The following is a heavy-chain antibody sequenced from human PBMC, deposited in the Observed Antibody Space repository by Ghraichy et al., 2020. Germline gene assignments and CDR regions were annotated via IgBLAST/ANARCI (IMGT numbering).Heavy chain of an antibody. D-gene: IGHD1-1*01. CDR2: ISYDGNNE. CDR1: GFTSNNYG. J-gene: IGHJ5*02. Sequence: SLNISCAASGFTSNNYGVHWVRQAPGKGLEWVAIISYDGNNEHFADSVKGRFTISRDNSKHTVYLQMSSLRTEDTAVYYCATTRGNGGWFDPWGQGTLVTVSS. V-gene: IGHV3-30*03. CDR3: ATTRGNGGWFDP.